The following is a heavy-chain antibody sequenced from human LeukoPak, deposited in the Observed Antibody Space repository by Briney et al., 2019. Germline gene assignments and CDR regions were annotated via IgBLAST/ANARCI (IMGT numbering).Heavy chain of an antibody. CDR3: ARSYYYDSSGYYYLKPYDAFDI. CDR1: GYSFTNYW. CDR2: IDPSDSYT. J-gene: IGHJ3*02. V-gene: IGHV5-10-1*01. D-gene: IGHD3-22*01. Sequence: GESLKISCKGSGYSFTNYWIGWVRQMPGKGLEWMGRIDPSDSYTNYSPSFQGHVTISADKSISTAYLQWSSLKASDTAMYYCARSYYYDSSGYYYLKPYDAFDIWGQGTMVTVSS.